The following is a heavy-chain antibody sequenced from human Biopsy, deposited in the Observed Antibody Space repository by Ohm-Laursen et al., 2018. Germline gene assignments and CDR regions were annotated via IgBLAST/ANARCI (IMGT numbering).Heavy chain of an antibody. Sequence: SLRLSCTAPGFSFDNYAMNWVRQAPGKGLVWVSRINSDGSSTNYADAVKGRFTISRDNAKNTAFLQMNSLGAEDTAVYYCTRAEAGSGSLLYFDYWGQGTLVTVSS. J-gene: IGHJ4*02. CDR2: INSDGSST. CDR1: GFSFDNYA. CDR3: TRAEAGSGSLLYFDY. D-gene: IGHD3-10*01. V-gene: IGHV3-74*01.